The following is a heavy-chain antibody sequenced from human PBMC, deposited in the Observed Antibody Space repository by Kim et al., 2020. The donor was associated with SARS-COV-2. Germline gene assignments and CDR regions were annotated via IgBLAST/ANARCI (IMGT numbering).Heavy chain of an antibody. J-gene: IGHJ4*02. CDR2: IYYSGST. CDR3: ARGDGGFPPYFYFDY. V-gene: IGHV4-59*01. D-gene: IGHD1-26*01. CDR1: GGSISSYY. Sequence: SETLSLTCTVSGGSISSYYWSWIRQPPGKGLEWIGYIYYSGSTNYNPSLKSRVTISVDTSKNQFSLKLSSVTAADTAVYYCARGDGGFPPYFYFDYWGQGTLVTVSS.